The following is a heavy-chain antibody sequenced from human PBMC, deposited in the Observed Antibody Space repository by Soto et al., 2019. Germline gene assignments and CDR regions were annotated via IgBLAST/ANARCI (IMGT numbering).Heavy chain of an antibody. D-gene: IGHD4-17*01. Sequence: EVQLLESGGGLIHPGGSLRLSCTSSGFTLADYAVSWVRQAPGKGLEWVSTVSASGHSAYTADSVRGRLTISRDNSKNSLYLQMNSLRADDTAVYYCARDPLSYGDYAQTYWYFDLWGRGTRVTVSS. V-gene: IGHV3-23*01. J-gene: IGHJ2*01. CDR1: GFTLADYA. CDR2: VSASGHSA. CDR3: ARDPLSYGDYAQTYWYFDL.